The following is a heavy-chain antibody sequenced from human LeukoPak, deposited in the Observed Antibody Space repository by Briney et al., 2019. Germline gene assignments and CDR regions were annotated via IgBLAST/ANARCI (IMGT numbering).Heavy chain of an antibody. CDR2: ISSSSSYI. J-gene: IGHJ4*02. CDR3: ARGAAGMAFDY. Sequence: GGSLRLSCAASGFTFSSYSMNWVRQAPGKGLEWVSSISSSSSYIYYADSVKGRFTISRDNAKNSLYLQMNSLRAEDTAVYYCARGAAGMAFDYWGQGTLVTVSS. D-gene: IGHD1-14*01. CDR1: GFTFSSYS. V-gene: IGHV3-21*01.